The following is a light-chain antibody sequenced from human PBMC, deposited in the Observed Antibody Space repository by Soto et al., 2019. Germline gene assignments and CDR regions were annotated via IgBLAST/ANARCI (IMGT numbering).Light chain of an antibody. CDR3: HQYGGSPVT. CDR2: GAS. CDR1: QGVDNY. J-gene: IGKJ1*01. V-gene: IGKV3-20*01. Sequence: ELVLTQSPGTLSLSPGERATLSCRASQGVDNYLAWYQQKPVQAPRLLIYGASSRATGILDRFSGSGYGTDFTLTISRLEPEDFAVYYCHQYGGSPVTFGQGTTVEIK.